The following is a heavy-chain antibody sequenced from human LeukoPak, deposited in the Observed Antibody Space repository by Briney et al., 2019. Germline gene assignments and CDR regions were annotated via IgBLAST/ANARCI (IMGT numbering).Heavy chain of an antibody. D-gene: IGHD2-2*01. Sequence: GGSLRLSCAASGFTFSSYWMSWVRQAPGKGLEWVANIKQDGSEKYYVNSVKGRFTISRDNAKNSLYLQMNSLRAEDTAVYYCAREWGDNCSSTSCYGYYYYMDVWGKGTTVTVSS. CDR2: IKQDGSEK. J-gene: IGHJ6*03. CDR3: AREWGDNCSSTSCYGYYYYMDV. V-gene: IGHV3-7*01. CDR1: GFTFSSYW.